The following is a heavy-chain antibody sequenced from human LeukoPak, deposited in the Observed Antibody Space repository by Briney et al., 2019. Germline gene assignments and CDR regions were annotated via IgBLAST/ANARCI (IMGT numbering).Heavy chain of an antibody. V-gene: IGHV3-30*04. CDR2: ISCDGSNQ. CDR1: GFTFSNYT. CDR3: AKGGGYEAQYYYYYLDV. D-gene: IGHD5-12*01. J-gene: IGHJ6*03. Sequence: GGSLRLSCAASGFTFSNYTIHCVRQAPGKGLDWVAVISCDGSNQFYADSVKGRFTISRDNSKNTLYLQMKSLRAEDTAVYYCAKGGGYEAQYYYYYLDVWGKGTTVTISS.